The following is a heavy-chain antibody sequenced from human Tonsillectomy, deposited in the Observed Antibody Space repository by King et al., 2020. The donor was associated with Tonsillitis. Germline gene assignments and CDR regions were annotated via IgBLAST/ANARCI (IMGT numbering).Heavy chain of an antibody. CDR3: ARGSSLVPTDSSSSLFRVYYGMDV. CDR2: IYTSGST. Sequence: QLQESGPGLVKPSETLSLTCTVSGGSISSYYWSWIRQPAGKGLEWIGRIYTSGSTNYNPSLKSRVTMSVDTSKNQFSLKLSSVTAAATAVYYCARGSSLVPTDSSSSLFRVYYGMDVWGQGTTVTVSS. D-gene: IGHD6-6*01. V-gene: IGHV4-4*07. J-gene: IGHJ6*02. CDR1: GGSISSYY.